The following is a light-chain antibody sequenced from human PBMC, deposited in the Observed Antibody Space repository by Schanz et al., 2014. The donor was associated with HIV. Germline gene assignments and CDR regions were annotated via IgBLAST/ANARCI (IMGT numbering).Light chain of an antibody. CDR2: EVS. CDR1: SSDVGSYNL. Sequence: QSALTQPASVSGSPGQSITISCTGTSSDVGSYNLVSWYQQHPGKAPKLMIYEVSKRPSGVSNRFSGSKSGNTASLTISGLQAEDEADYYCNSYSHSNTYVFGSGTKVTVL. V-gene: IGLV2-14*02. CDR3: NSYSHSNTYV. J-gene: IGLJ1*01.